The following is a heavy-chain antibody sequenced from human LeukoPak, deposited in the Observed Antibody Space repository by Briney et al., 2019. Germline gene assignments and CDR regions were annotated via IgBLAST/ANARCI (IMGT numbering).Heavy chain of an antibody. CDR3: AELGITMIGGV. Sequence: PGGSLRLSCTVSGFTVRSNSMSWVRPAPGKGLEWVSFIYSDSTHYSDSVKGRFTISRDNSKNSLYLQMNSLRAEDTAVYYCAELGITMIGGVWGKGTTVTISS. D-gene: IGHD3-10*02. CDR1: GFTVRSNS. J-gene: IGHJ6*04. CDR2: IYSDST. V-gene: IGHV3-53*01.